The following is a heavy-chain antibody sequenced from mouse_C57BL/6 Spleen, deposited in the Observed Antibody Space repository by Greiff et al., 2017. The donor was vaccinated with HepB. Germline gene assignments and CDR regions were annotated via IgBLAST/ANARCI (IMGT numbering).Heavy chain of an antibody. D-gene: IGHD3-1*01. CDR1: GFTFSSYA. CDR2: ISDGGSYT. V-gene: IGHV5-4*01. Sequence: EVQVVESGGGLVKPGGSLKLSCAASGFTFSSYAMSWVRQTPEKRLEWVATISDGGSYTYYPDNVKGRFTISRDNAKNNLYLQMSHLKSEDTAMYYCARDRGLPGAMDYWGQGTSVTVSS. J-gene: IGHJ4*01. CDR3: ARDRGLPGAMDY.